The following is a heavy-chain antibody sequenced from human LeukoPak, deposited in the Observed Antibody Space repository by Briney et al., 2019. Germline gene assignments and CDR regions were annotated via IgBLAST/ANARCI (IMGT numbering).Heavy chain of an antibody. J-gene: IGHJ4*02. CDR2: ISSSSSTI. Sequence: GGSLRLSCAASGFTFSSYSMNWVRQAPGKGLEWVSYISSSSSTIYYADSVKGRFTISRDNAKNSLYLQMNSLRAEDTAVYYCARERTEYSSGWYGEWGQGTLVTVSS. CDR1: GFTFSSYS. D-gene: IGHD6-19*01. V-gene: IGHV3-48*04. CDR3: ARERTEYSSGWYGE.